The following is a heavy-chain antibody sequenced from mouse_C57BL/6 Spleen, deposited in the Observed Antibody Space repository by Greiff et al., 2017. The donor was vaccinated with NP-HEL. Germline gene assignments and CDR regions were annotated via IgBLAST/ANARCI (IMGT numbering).Heavy chain of an antibody. V-gene: IGHV2-5*01. D-gene: IGHD1-1*01. CDR1: GFSLTSYG. Sequence: QVQLQQSGPGLVQPSQSLSITCTVSGFSLTSYGVHWVRQSPGKGLEWLGVIWRGGSTDYNAAFMSRLSITKDNSKSQVFFKMNSLQADDTAIYYCAKGESITTVVAGNFDVWGTGTTVTVSS. J-gene: IGHJ1*03. CDR2: IWRGGST. CDR3: AKGESITTVVAGNFDV.